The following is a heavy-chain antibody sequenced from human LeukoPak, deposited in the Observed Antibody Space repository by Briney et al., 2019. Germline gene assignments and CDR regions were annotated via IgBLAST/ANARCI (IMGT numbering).Heavy chain of an antibody. J-gene: IGHJ6*02. D-gene: IGHD3-22*01. Sequence: AGGSLRLSCTASGFNFRSAWMSWARQAPGKGLEWVSGISWNGATIIYADSVKGRFVISRDNAKNSLYLQMNSLRVEDTAFYHCARWDTGNYDSNGPLGLDVRGQGTTVTVSS. CDR3: ARWDTGNYDSNGPLGLDV. CDR1: GFNFRSAW. V-gene: IGHV3-20*01. CDR2: ISWNGATI.